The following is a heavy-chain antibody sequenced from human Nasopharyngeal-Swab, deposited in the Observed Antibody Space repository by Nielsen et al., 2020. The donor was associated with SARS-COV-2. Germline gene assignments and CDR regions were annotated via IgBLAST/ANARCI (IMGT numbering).Heavy chain of an antibody. CDR1: GFSVSSNQ. CDR3: ARAVSYCSGDRCPFDP. Sequence: GESLKISCAASGFSVSSNQMTWVRQAPGRGPEWVSLIFAGGDTYYADFVKGRFTVSRDNSKNTVFLQLTHLRAEDTAVYFCARAVSYCSGDRCPFDPWGQGTQVTVSS. V-gene: IGHV3-66*01. CDR2: IFAGGDT. J-gene: IGHJ5*02. D-gene: IGHD2-15*01.